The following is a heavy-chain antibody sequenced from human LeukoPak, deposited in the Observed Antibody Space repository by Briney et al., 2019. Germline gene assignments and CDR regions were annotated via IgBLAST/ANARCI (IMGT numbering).Heavy chain of an antibody. V-gene: IGHV3-23*01. Sequence: GGTLRLSCATSGFTFTNYGMAWVRQAPGKGLEWVSTISGSGISTYYAASVKGRFTISRDNSKNTLHLQMNSLRADDTAVYYCVKDRWSGSTSCYDYWGQGTLVTVSS. CDR2: ISGSGIST. CDR3: VKDRWSGSTSCYDY. D-gene: IGHD2-2*01. J-gene: IGHJ4*02. CDR1: GFTFTNYG.